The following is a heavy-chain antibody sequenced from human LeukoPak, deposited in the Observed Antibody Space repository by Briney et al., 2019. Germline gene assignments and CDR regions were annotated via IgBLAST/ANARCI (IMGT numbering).Heavy chain of an antibody. CDR3: ARGVAAAGRGVYYGMDV. J-gene: IGHJ6*02. V-gene: IGHV3-48*04. CDR1: GFTFSSYS. D-gene: IGHD6-13*01. Sequence: GGSLRLSCAASGFTFSSYSMNWVRQAPGKGLEWVSYISSSSSTIYYADSVKGRFTISRDNAKNSLYLQMNSLRAEDTAVYYCARGVAAAGRGVYYGMDVWGQGTTVTVSS. CDR2: ISSSSSTI.